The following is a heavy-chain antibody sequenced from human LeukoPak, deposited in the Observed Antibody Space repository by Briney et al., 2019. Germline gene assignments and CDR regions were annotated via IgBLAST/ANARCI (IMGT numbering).Heavy chain of an antibody. J-gene: IGHJ4*02. Sequence: SETLSLTCSVSGASIRTGGYYWSWIRQHPGKGLEWIGYIYNSGNTYYSPSLKRRSIISGDTSKNQFSLRLRSVTAADTAVYYCARVDHEVGYYFDYWGQGTLVTVSS. V-gene: IGHV4-31*03. CDR1: GASIRTGGYY. D-gene: IGHD1-26*01. CDR3: ARVDHEVGYYFDY. CDR2: IYNSGNT.